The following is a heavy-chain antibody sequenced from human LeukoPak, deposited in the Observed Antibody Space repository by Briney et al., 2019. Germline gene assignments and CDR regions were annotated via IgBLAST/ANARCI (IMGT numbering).Heavy chain of an antibody. CDR1: GGSISSSNYY. CDR3: ARGTIAVAGLNWFDP. Sequence: SETLSLTCTVSGGSISSSNYYWGWIRQPPGKGLEWIGSIYYSGSTYYNPSLKSRVTISVDKSKNQFSLKLSSVTAADTAVYYCARGTIAVAGLNWFDPWGQGTLVTVSS. J-gene: IGHJ5*02. CDR2: IYYSGST. V-gene: IGHV4-39*07. D-gene: IGHD6-19*01.